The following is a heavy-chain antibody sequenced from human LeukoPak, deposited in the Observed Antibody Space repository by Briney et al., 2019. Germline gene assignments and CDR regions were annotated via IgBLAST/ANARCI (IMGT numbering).Heavy chain of an antibody. D-gene: IGHD3-22*01. J-gene: IGHJ4*02. V-gene: IGHV3-30*04. CDR1: GFTFSSYA. CDR3: ARDRGYYDSSGYFDY. Sequence: PGRSLRLSCAASGFTFSSYAMHWVRQAPGKGLEWVAVISYDGSNKYYADSVKGRFTISRDNSKNTLYLQMNSLRAEDTAVYYCARDRGYYDSSGYFDYWGQGTLVTVSS. CDR2: ISYDGSNK.